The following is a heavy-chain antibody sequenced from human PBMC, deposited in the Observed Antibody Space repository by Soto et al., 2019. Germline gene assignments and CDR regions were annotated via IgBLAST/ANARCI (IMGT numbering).Heavy chain of an antibody. CDR3: ARGGVGRYCSSTRCYTWVFDY. D-gene: IGHD2-2*02. CDR1: GFTFSSYW. V-gene: IGHV3-74*01. Sequence: EVQLVESGGGLVQPGGSLRLSCAASGFTFSSYWMHWVRQAPGKGLVWVSRINSDGSSTSYADSVKGRFTISRDNAKNTLYLQMNSLRAEDTAVYYCARGGVGRYCSSTRCYTWVFDYWGKVTLVTVSS. J-gene: IGHJ4*02. CDR2: INSDGSST.